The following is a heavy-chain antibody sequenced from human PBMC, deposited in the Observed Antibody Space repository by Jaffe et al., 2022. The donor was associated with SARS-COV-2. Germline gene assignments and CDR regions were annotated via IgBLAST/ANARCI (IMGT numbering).Heavy chain of an antibody. Sequence: QVQLVESGGGVVQPGRSLRLSCAASGFTFSSYAMHWVRQAPGKGLEWVAVISYDGSNKYYADSVKGRFTISRDNSKNTLYLQMNSLRAEDTAVYYCARGPRLGGHGSDVDPWGQGTLVTVSS. CDR3: ARGPRLGGHGSDVDP. CDR2: ISYDGSNK. V-gene: IGHV3-30-3*01. CDR1: GFTFSSYA. D-gene: IGHD1-26*01. J-gene: IGHJ5*02.